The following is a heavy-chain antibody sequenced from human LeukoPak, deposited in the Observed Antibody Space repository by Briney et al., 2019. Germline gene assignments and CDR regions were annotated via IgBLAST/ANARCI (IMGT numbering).Heavy chain of an antibody. CDR1: GFTFDDYA. D-gene: IGHD5-18*01. J-gene: IGHJ4*02. V-gene: IGHV3-9*01. CDR3: AKGHTYGLGAPSLDY. Sequence: GGSLRLSCAAAGFTFDDYAMQWGRQAAGKGLEWVSAISWNSGSIGYADSVKCRFTISRDKAKNSLYLQMTSLRTQDTALYFCAKGHTYGLGAPSLDYWGQGTLVTVSS. CDR2: ISWNSGSI.